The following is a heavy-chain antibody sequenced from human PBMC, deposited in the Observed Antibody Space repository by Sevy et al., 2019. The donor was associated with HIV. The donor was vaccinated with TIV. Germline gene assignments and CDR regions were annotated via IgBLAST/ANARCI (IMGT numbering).Heavy chain of an antibody. CDR1: GFTFSDHY. Sequence: GGSLRLSCAASGFTFSDHYMEWVRQAPGKGLEWVGRTRNKADSYTTEYAASVKSRLTISRDDSKNSLYLQMNSLKAEDTAVYYCATHAGLAAAGRVFDYWGQGTLVTVSS. D-gene: IGHD6-13*01. J-gene: IGHJ4*02. CDR2: TRNKADSYTT. CDR3: ATHAGLAAAGRVFDY. V-gene: IGHV3-72*01.